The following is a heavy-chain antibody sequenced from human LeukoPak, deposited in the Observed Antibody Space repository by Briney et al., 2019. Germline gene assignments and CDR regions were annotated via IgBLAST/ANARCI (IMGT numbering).Heavy chain of an antibody. CDR1: GFTFSSYA. J-gene: IGHJ4*02. CDR3: AKGDRSSSWLDY. CDR2: ISYDGSNK. D-gene: IGHD6-13*01. Sequence: PGGSLRLSCAASGFTFSSYAMHRVRQAPGKGLEWVAVISYDGSNKYYADSVKGRFTISRDNSKYTLYLQMNSLRAEDTAVYYCAKGDRSSSWLDYWGQGTLVTVSS. V-gene: IGHV3-30-3*01.